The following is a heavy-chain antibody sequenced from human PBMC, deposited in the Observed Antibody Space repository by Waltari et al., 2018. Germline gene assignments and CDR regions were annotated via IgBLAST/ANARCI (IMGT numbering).Heavy chain of an antibody. D-gene: IGHD3-10*01. CDR2: IYTSGRT. V-gene: IGHV4-61*09. Sequence: QVQLQESGPGLVKPSQTLSLSCTVSGGSISSGTSYWSWIRQSAGTVLEWIGSIYTSGRTNDSPSLKSRVTISVDTSKPQFSRRLSSVTAADTDVYYCAKEGVYYSGSGRNYYYGMDVWGQGTTVTVSS. CDR3: AKEGVYYSGSGRNYYYGMDV. J-gene: IGHJ6*02. CDR1: GGSISSGTSY.